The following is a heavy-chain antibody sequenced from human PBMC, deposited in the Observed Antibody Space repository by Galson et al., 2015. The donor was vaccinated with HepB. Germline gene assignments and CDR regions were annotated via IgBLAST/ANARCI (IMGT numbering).Heavy chain of an antibody. D-gene: IGHD3-3*01. Sequence: SLRLSCAASGFTFSDYSMNWVRQAPGKGLEWVSFISSNSGYIYYRDSVKGRFTISRDNAKNSVYLKMNSLGAEDTAVYYCVRSRVTMFAVFNIPPDYWGQGTLVTVSS. CDR3: VRSRVTMFAVFNIPPDY. J-gene: IGHJ4*02. CDR2: ISSNSGYI. V-gene: IGHV3-21*06. CDR1: GFTFSDYS.